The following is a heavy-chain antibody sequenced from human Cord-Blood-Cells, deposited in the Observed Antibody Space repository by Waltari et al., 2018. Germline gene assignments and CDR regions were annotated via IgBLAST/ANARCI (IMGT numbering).Heavy chain of an antibody. CDR3: ARIPSSSSYFDY. Sequence: QVTLKESGPALVKPTQTLTLTCTFSGFSLSTSGMRVSWIRQPPGKVLEWLARIDWDDDKFYSTSLKTRLTISKDTSKNQVVLTMTNMDPVDTATYYCARIPSSSSYFDYWGQGTLVTVSS. J-gene: IGHJ4*02. CDR1: GFSLSTSGMR. CDR2: IDWDDDK. D-gene: IGHD6-6*01. V-gene: IGHV2-70*04.